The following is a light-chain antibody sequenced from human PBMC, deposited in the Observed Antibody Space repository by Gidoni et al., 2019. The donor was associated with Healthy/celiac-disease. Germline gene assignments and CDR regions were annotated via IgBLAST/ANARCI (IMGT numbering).Light chain of an antibody. CDR2: GAS. V-gene: IGKV3-20*01. Sequence: EIVLTQSPGTLSLSPGERATLSCRVSQSVSSSYLAWYQQKPVQAPRLLIYGASSRATGIPDRFSGSGSGTDFTLTISRLEPEDFAVYYCQQYGSSPQTFXQXTKVEIK. CDR3: QQYGSSPQT. J-gene: IGKJ1*01. CDR1: QSVSSSY.